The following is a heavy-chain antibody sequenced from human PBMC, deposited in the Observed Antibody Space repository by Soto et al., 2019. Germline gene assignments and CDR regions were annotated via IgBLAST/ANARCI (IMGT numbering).Heavy chain of an antibody. CDR3: AKEWAAAAGNDAFDI. V-gene: IGHV3-23*01. D-gene: IGHD6-13*01. Sequence: EVQLLESGEGLVQPGGSLRLSRAASGFTVNNHAMHWFRQAPGEGLEWVSAISGSGGSTYYADSVKGRFTISRDNSKNTLYLQMNSLRAEDTAVYYCAKEWAAAAGNDAFDIWGQGTMVTVSS. CDR2: ISGSGGST. CDR1: GFTVNNHA. J-gene: IGHJ3*02.